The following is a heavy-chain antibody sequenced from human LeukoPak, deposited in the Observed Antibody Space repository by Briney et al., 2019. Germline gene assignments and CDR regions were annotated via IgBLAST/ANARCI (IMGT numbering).Heavy chain of an antibody. Sequence: PSETLSLTCTVSGGSISSSSYYWGWIRQPPGKGLEWIGSIYYSGSTYYNPSLKSRVTISVDTSKNQFSLKLSSVTAADTAVYYCARTRAVSGLVMVTEGNWFDPWGQGTLVTVSS. V-gene: IGHV4-39*01. CDR1: GGSISSSSYY. CDR3: ARTRAVSGLVMVTEGNWFDP. CDR2: IYYSGST. J-gene: IGHJ5*02. D-gene: IGHD2-21*02.